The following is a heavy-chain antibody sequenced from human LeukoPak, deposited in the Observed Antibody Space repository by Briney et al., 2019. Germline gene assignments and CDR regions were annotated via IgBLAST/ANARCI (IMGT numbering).Heavy chain of an antibody. CDR1: GGSVSSYY. CDR2: IRSSGIS. CDR3: ARDGTVATNWFDP. D-gene: IGHD5-12*01. Sequence: SETLSLTCTVSGGSVSSYYWSWIREPPGKGLEWIGYIRSSGISNYNPSLKSRVTISMDTSKNQFSLRLNSVTAADTAVYYCARDGTVATNWFDPWGQGTLVTVSS. J-gene: IGHJ5*02. V-gene: IGHV4-59*02.